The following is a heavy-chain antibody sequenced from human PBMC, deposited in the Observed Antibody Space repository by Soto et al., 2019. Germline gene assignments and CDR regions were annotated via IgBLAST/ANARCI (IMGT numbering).Heavy chain of an antibody. CDR1: GGSISSSSYY. Sequence: MASETLSLTCTVSGGSISSSSYYWGWIRQPPGKGLERIGSIYYSGSTYYNPSLKSRVTISVDTSKNQFSLKLSSVTAADTAVYYCARRGWDFGVVTPFDPWGQGTLVTVSS. V-gene: IGHV4-39*01. CDR3: ARRGWDFGVVTPFDP. CDR2: IYYSGST. D-gene: IGHD3-3*01. J-gene: IGHJ5*02.